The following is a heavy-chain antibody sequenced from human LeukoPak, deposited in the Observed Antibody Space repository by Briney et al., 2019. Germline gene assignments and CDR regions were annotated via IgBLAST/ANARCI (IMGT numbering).Heavy chain of an antibody. Sequence: PGGSLRLSCTVSGFTFSSNSWSWVRQAPGKGLEWASFIYSGGNTHYSDSVKGRFTISRDNSKNTLYLEMNRLRPEDTALYYCAKAGASGSGPIDAWGQGTPVIVSS. D-gene: IGHD3-10*01. J-gene: IGHJ5*02. V-gene: IGHV3-53*05. CDR1: GFTFSSNS. CDR2: IYSGGNT. CDR3: AKAGASGSGPIDA.